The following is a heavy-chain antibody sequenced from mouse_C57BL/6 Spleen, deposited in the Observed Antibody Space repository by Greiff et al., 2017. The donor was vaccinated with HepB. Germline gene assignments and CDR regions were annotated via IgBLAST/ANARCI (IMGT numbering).Heavy chain of an antibody. V-gene: IGHV1-19*01. J-gene: IGHJ4*01. CDR2: INPYNGGT. CDR3: ARSYDGDAMDY. CDR1: GYTFTDYY. Sequence: EVQLQQSGPVLVKPGASVKMSCKASGYTFTDYYMNWVKQSHGKSLEWIGVINPYNGGTSYNQKFKGKATLTVDKSSSTAYMELNSLTSEDSAVYYCARSYDGDAMDYWGQGTSVTVSS. D-gene: IGHD2-12*01.